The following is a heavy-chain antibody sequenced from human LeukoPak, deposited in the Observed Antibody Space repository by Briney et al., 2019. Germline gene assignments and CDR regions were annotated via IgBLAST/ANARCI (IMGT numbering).Heavy chain of an antibody. D-gene: IGHD3-16*02. CDR3: ARGNLDLYDYVWGSYPDWFDP. Sequence: SVKVSCKASGGTFSSYAISWVQQAPGQGLEWMGGIIPIFGTANYAQKFQGRVTITADKSTSTAYMELSSLRSEDTAVYYCARGNLDLYDYVWGSYPDWFDPWGQGTLVTVSS. V-gene: IGHV1-69*06. CDR1: GGTFSSYA. CDR2: IIPIFGTA. J-gene: IGHJ5*02.